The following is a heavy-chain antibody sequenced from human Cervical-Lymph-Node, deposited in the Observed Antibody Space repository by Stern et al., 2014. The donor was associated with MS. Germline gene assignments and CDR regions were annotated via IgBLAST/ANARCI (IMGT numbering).Heavy chain of an antibody. D-gene: IGHD5-12*01. CDR1: GYTFTSYA. CDR3: ARMISTFVVAFDY. CDR2: INAGNGNT. J-gene: IGHJ4*02. V-gene: IGHV1-3*01. Sequence: VQLVQSGAEVKKPGASVKVSCKASGYTFTSYAMHWVRQAPGQRLEWMGWINAGNGNTKYSQKFQGRVTITRDTSASTAYMELSSLRSEDTAVYYCARMISTFVVAFDYWGQGTLVTVSS.